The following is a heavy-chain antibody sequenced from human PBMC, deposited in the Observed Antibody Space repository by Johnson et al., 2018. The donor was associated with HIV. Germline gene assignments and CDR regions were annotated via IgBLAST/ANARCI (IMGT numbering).Heavy chain of an antibody. D-gene: IGHD3-22*01. CDR2: IGTAGDT. J-gene: IGHJ3*02. Sequence: VQLVESGGGLVQPGGSLRLSCAASGFTFNSYDMHWVRQPTGKGLEWVSGIGTAGDTNYSGSVKGRFTISRENAKNSLYLQMHSLGAGDTVVYYCTRSKPRYCDVGSRGAFGIWGQGTVVAVSS. V-gene: IGHV3-13*01. CDR3: TRSKPRYCDVGSRGAFGI. CDR1: GFTFNSYD.